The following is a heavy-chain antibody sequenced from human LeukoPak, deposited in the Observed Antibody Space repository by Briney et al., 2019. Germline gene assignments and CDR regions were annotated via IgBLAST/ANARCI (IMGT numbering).Heavy chain of an antibody. CDR2: IYPNSGDT. V-gene: IGHV1-2*02. D-gene: IGHD6-19*01. J-gene: IGHJ4*02. CDR1: GYTFTGYY. Sequence: LVASVKVSCKASGYTFTGYYMHWVRQAPGQGLEWMGWIYPNSGDTNYAQKFQGRVTMTRDTSISTAYMELGRLRSDDTAVYYCARDKSGNSGWYSYFDYWGQGTLVTVSS. CDR3: ARDKSGNSGWYSYFDY.